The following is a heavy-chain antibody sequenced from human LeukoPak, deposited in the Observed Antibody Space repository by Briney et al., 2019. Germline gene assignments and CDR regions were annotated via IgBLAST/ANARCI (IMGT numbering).Heavy chain of an antibody. CDR3: ARARTNYYYDSSGYYPDAFDI. CDR2: ISSSGSTI. V-gene: IGHV3-48*03. CDR1: GFTFSSYE. Sequence: GGSLRLSCAASGFTFSSYEMNWVRQAPGKGLEGVSYISSSGSTIYYADSVKGRFTISRANAQNSMYLQMSSLRAEDTAVYYCARARTNYYYDSSGYYPDAFDIWGQGTMVTVSS. D-gene: IGHD3-22*01. J-gene: IGHJ3*02.